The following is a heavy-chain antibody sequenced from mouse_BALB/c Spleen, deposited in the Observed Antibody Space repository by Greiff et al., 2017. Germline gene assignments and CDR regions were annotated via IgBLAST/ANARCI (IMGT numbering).Heavy chain of an antibody. Sequence: EVQVVESGGGLVKPGGSLKLSCAASGFTFSSYAMSWVRQTPEKRLEWVATISSGGSYTYYPDSVKGRFTISRDNAKNTLYLQMSSLRSEDTAMYYCARQVTYYFDYWGQGTTLTVSS. J-gene: IGHJ2*01. D-gene: IGHD2-12*01. CDR3: ARQVTYYFDY. CDR2: ISSGGSYT. CDR1: GFTFSSYA. V-gene: IGHV5-9-3*01.